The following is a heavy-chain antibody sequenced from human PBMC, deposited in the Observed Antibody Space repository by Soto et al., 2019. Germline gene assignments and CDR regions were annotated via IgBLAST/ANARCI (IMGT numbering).Heavy chain of an antibody. CDR3: AGESGRYGGNYWYVDL. J-gene: IGHJ2*01. V-gene: IGHV1-69*12. CDR2: IIPIFGTA. Sequence: QVQLVQSGAEVKKPGSSVKVSCKASGGTFSSYAISWVRQAPGQGLEWMGGIIPIFGTANYAQKFQGRVTIAADQSTSTADMELSSLRSEDTAVYYCAGESGRYGGNYWYVDLWGRGTLVTVSS. D-gene: IGHD2-15*01. CDR1: GGTFSSYA.